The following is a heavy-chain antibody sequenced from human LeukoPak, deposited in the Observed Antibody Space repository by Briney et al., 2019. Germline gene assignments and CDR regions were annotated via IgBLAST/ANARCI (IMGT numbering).Heavy chain of an antibody. CDR2: INSDGSST. D-gene: IGHD3-9*01. V-gene: IGHV3-74*01. CDR1: GFTFSSYW. J-gene: IGHJ4*02. CDR3: AREYYDILTGYYPDY. Sequence: GGSLRLYCAASGFTFSSYWMHWVRQAPGKGLVWVSRINSDGSSTSYADSVKGRFTISRDNAKNTLYLQMNSLRAEDTAVYYCAREYYDILTGYYPDYWGQGTLVTVSS.